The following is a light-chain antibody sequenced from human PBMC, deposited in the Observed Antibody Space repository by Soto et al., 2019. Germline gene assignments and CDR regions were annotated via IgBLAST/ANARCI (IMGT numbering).Light chain of an antibody. CDR1: SSDVVNDLL. CDR3: SSYADGSIVV. CDR2: EGT. V-gene: IGLV2-23*01. Sequence: QSALTQPASVSGSPGQSITISCTGTSSDVVNDLLVSWYQQQPGKAPKLMIYEGTKRPAGVSDRFSGSKSGNTASLTISGLQAEDEADYYCSSYADGSIVVFGGGTKVTVL. J-gene: IGLJ3*02.